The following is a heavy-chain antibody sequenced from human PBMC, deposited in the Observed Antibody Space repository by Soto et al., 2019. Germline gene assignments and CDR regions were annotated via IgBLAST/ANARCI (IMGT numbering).Heavy chain of an antibody. CDR1: GYTFTSYD. V-gene: IGHV1-8*01. Sequence: QVQLVQSGAEVKKPGASVKVSCKASGYTFTSYDINWVRQATGQGLEWMGWMNPNSGNTGYAQKFQGRVTMTRNTSISKAYMELSSLRSEDTAVYYCASIYYDFWSGYRGINYWGQGTLVTVSS. CDR3: ASIYYDFWSGYRGINY. CDR2: MNPNSGNT. J-gene: IGHJ4*02. D-gene: IGHD3-3*01.